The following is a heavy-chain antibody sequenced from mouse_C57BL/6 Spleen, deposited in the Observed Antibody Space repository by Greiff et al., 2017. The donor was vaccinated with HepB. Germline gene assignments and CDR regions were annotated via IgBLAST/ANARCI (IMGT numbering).Heavy chain of an antibody. CDR2: ISDGGSYT. J-gene: IGHJ3*01. D-gene: IGHD2-3*01. V-gene: IGHV5-4*01. CDR3: GREPCYDGYYEFAY. CDR1: GFTFSSYA. Sequence: EVMLVESGGGLVKPGGSLKLSCAASGFTFSSYAMSWVRQTPEKRLEWVATISDGGSYTYYPDNVKGRFTISRDNAKNNLYLQMSHLKSEDTAKYYCGREPCYDGYYEFAYWGQGTLVTVSA.